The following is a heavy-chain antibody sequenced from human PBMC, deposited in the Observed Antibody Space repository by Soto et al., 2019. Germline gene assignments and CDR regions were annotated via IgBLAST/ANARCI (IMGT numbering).Heavy chain of an antibody. CDR3: ARRARGKQRYYYYYYMDV. J-gene: IGHJ6*03. CDR2: IYYSGST. V-gene: IGHV4-59*08. CDR1: GGSISSYY. D-gene: IGHD6-25*01. Sequence: SETLSLTCTVSGGSISSYYWSWIRQPPGKGLEWIGYIYYSGSTNYNPSLKSRVTISVDTSKNQFSLKLSSVTAADTAVYYCARRARGKQRYYYYYYMDVWGKGTTVTVSS.